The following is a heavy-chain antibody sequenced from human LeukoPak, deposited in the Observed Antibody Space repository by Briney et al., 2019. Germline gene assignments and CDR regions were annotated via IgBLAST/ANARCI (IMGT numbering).Heavy chain of an antibody. J-gene: IGHJ4*02. Sequence: GRSLRLSCAASGFTFSKYWMSWVRQAPGKGLELVGNIQEDGSAQYYVDSVKGRFTISRDNTKNSLFLEMNSLRVEDTAVYYCARDRGYSTFDYWGQGTLVTVSS. D-gene: IGHD4-23*01. V-gene: IGHV3-7*01. CDR3: ARDRGYSTFDY. CDR1: GFTFSKYW. CDR2: IQEDGSAQ.